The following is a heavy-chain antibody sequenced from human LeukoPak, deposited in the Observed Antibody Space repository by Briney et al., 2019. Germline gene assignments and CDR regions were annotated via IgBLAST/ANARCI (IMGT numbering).Heavy chain of an antibody. V-gene: IGHV4-39*07. J-gene: IGHJ1*01. CDR3: ARCTRDYYDSSGYAEYFQH. CDR2: IYYSGST. CDR1: GGSISSSSYY. D-gene: IGHD3-22*01. Sequence: PSETLSLTCTVSGGSISSSSYYWGWIRQPPGKGLEWIGSIYYSGSTYYNPSLKSRVTISVDASKNQFSLKLSSVTAADTAVYYCARCTRDYYDSSGYAEYFQHWGQGTLVTVSS.